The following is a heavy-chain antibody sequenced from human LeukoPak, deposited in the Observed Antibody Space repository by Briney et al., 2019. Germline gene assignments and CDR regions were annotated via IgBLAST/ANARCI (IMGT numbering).Heavy chain of an antibody. D-gene: IGHD5-12*01. Sequence: GRSLRLSCAASGFTFSNAWMSWVRQAPGKGLEWVGRIKSKTDGGTTDYAAPVKGRFTISRDDSRNTLYLQMNSLKTEDTAVYYCTTDSTERYSGYDFNYWGQGTLVTVSS. CDR1: GFTFSNAW. J-gene: IGHJ4*02. V-gene: IGHV3-15*01. CDR3: TTDSTERYSGYDFNY. CDR2: IKSKTDGGTT.